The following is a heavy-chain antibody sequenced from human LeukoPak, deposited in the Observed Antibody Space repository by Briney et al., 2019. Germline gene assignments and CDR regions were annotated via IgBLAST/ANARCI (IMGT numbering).Heavy chain of an antibody. CDR2: ISSSSSYI. J-gene: IGHJ4*02. D-gene: IGHD6-19*01. V-gene: IGHV3-21*01. CDR1: GFTFSSYS. CDR3: ARDYAPYTSGWYDGEDY. Sequence: KPGGSLRLSCAASGFTFSSYSMNWVRQAPGKGLEWVSSISSSSSYIYYADSVKGRFTISRDNAKNSLYLQMNSLRAEDTAVYYCARDYAPYTSGWYDGEDYWGQGTLVTVSS.